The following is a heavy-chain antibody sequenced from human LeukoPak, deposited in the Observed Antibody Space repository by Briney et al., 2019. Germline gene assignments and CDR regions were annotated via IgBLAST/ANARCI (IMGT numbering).Heavy chain of an antibody. CDR3: ARGYCSSTSCYDYYYYMDV. Sequence: PVKVSCKASGGTFSSYAISWVRQAPGQGLEWMGRIIPIFGTANYAQKFQGRVTITTGESTSTAYMELSSLRSEDTAVYYCARGYCSSTSCYDYYYYMDVWGKGTTVTVSS. CDR1: GGTFSSYA. CDR2: IIPIFGTA. J-gene: IGHJ6*03. D-gene: IGHD2-2*01. V-gene: IGHV1-69*05.